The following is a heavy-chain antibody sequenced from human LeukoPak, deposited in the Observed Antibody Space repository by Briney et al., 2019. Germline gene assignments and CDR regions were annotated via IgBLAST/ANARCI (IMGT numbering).Heavy chain of an antibody. CDR3: ARARHNIHNGWAWYFDL. CDR2: TYYTSKWYN. Sequence: SQTLSLTCALSGDSVSSNSAAWNWIRQSPSRGLEWLGRTYYTSKWYNDYAVSVKSRITINPDTSRNQFTLQLSSVPPDDTAVYYCARARHNIHNGWAWYFDLWGRGTLVTVSS. J-gene: IGHJ2*01. V-gene: IGHV6-1*01. D-gene: IGHD6-19*01. CDR1: GDSVSSNSAA.